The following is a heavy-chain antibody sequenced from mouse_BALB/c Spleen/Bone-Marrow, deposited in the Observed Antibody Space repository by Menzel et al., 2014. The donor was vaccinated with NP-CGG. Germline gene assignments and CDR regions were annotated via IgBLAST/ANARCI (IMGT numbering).Heavy chain of an antibody. J-gene: IGHJ2*01. Sequence: LQESGAELVRPGSSVKISCKASGYAFSSYWMIWVKQRPGQGLEWIGQIYPGDGDTNYNGKFKGKATLTVDKSSSTAYMQLSSLTSEDSAVYCCARSGYGSNYDYWGQGTTLTVSS. CDR3: ARSGYGSNYDY. V-gene: IGHV1-80*01. CDR1: GYAFSSYW. CDR2: IYPGDGDT. D-gene: IGHD1-1*01.